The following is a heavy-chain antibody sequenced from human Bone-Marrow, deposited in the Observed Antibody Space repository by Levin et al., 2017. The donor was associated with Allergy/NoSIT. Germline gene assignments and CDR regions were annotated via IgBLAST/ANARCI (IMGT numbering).Heavy chain of an antibody. CDR1: GFTFSSYG. CDR3: APRFVVVTAIFPFDY. CDR2: ISYDGSNK. Sequence: GGSLRLSCAASGFTFSSYGMHWVRQAPGKGLEWVAVISYDGSNKYYADSVKGRFTISRDNSKNTLYLQMNSLRAEDTAVYYCAPRFVVVTAIFPFDYWGQGTLVTVSS. D-gene: IGHD2-21*02. J-gene: IGHJ4*02. V-gene: IGHV3-30*03.